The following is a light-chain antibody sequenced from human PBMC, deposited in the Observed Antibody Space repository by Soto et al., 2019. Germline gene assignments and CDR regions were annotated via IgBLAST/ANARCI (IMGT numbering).Light chain of an antibody. CDR2: DVT. V-gene: IGLV2-14*03. CDR1: SSDVGGYDH. CDR3: RLYTNNDTLL. Sequence: QSALTQPASVSGSPGQSITISCTGTSSDVGGYDHVSWYQQHPGKAPKLIIYDVTVRPSGISRRFSGSKSDNTASLAVSGLQPEDEADYYCRLYTNNDTLLFGGGTKLTVL. J-gene: IGLJ3*02.